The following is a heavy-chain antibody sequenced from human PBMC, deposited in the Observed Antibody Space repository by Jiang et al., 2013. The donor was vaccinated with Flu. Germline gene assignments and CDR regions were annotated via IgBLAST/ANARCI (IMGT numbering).Heavy chain of an antibody. V-gene: IGHV4-4*09. CDR2: IFYTGGSEST. CDR3: AAYSGNYRPFDY. CDR1: GGSISDYF. Sequence: PGLVKPSETLSLTCTVSGGSISDYFWSWIRQPPGKTLEWIGYIFYTGGSESTNYNPSLTSRVTISVDTSKNQFSLKLSSVTAADTAVYYCAAYSGNYRPFDYWGQGTLVTVSS. J-gene: IGHJ4*02. D-gene: IGHD1-26*01.